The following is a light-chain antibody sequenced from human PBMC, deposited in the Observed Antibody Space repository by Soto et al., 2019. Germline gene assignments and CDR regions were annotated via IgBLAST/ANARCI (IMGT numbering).Light chain of an antibody. CDR1: QSVSSSY. J-gene: IGKJ2*01. V-gene: IGKV3-20*01. CDR2: GAS. CDR3: QQYGGSPGT. Sequence: EIVLTQSPGTLSLSPGERATLSCRASQSVSSSYLAWYQQKPGQAPRLLIYGASSRATDIPDRFSGSGSGTDFTLTISRLEPEDFAVYYCQQYGGSPGTFGQGTKLEIK.